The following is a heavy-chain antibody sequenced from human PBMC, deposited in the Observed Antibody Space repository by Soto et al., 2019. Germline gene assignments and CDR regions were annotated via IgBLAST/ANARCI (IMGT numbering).Heavy chain of an antibody. CDR1: GGSISSGGYS. CDR3: GRVLDR. V-gene: IGHV4-30-2*01. CDR2: IYHSGST. J-gene: IGHJ5*02. Sequence: SETLCLTCAVSGGSISSGGYSWSWIRQPPGKGLEWIGYIYHSGSTYYNPSLKSRVTISVDRSKNQFSLKLSPVTAADTAVYYCGRVLDRWGQGTLVTVSS. D-gene: IGHD1-26*01.